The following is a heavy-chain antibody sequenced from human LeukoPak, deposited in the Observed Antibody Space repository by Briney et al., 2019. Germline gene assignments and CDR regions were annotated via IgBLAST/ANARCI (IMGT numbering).Heavy chain of an antibody. V-gene: IGHV3-74*01. D-gene: IGHD6-13*01. Sequence: GGSRRLSGAASGFTFSSFWMDGFRRARGKGLVWVLRIKYDGTMTNYAESVQGRFTISRDNAKNRLYLQMDSLRVEDTAVYYCATYRGYPVEYWGQGPLVTVSS. J-gene: IGHJ4*02. CDR2: IKYDGTMT. CDR1: GFTFSSFW. CDR3: ATYRGYPVEY.